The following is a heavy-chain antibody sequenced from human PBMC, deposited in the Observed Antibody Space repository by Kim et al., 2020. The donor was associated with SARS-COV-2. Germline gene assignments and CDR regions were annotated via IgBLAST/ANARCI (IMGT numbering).Heavy chain of an antibody. J-gene: IGHJ6*02. CDR1: GFTFSDYY. D-gene: IGHD2-2*01. CDR3: ARSPPWATVVSKVYSFYYYGMDV. V-gene: IGHV3-11*03. Sequence: GGSLRLSCAVSGFTFSDYYMSWIRQAPGKGLEWVSYISGSNNETNYADSVKGRFSISGDNARNSIYLQMNSLRAEDTAVYYCARSPPWATVVSKVYSFYYYGMDVWGQGTTVTVS. CDR2: ISGSNNET.